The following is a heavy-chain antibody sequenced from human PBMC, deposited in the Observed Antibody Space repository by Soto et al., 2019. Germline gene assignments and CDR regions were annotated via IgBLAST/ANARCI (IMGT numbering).Heavy chain of an antibody. D-gene: IGHD3-22*01. J-gene: IGHJ4*02. CDR3: ARIRADSSGYYYDY. Sequence: SGPTLVKPTQTLTLTCTFSGFSLSTSGMRVSWIRQPPGKALEWLARIDWDDDKFYSTSLKTRLTISKDTSKNQVVLTMTNMDPVDTATYYCARIRADSSGYYYDYWGQGTLVTVSS. CDR2: IDWDDDK. V-gene: IGHV2-70*04. CDR1: GFSLSTSGMR.